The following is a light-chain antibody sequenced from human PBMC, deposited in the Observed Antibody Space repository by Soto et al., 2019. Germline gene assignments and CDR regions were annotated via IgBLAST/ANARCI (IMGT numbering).Light chain of an antibody. J-gene: IGKJ5*01. CDR3: QHYNNWPIT. CDR2: GTS. V-gene: IGKV3-15*01. CDR1: QSVASN. Sequence: EIVMTQSPASLSVSPGESVTLSCRASQSVASNLAWYQQKPGQAPRLLIYGTSTGATGVPARFSGSGSGTDFTLTISSLQAADFAVYHCQHYNNWPITFGQGTRLEIK.